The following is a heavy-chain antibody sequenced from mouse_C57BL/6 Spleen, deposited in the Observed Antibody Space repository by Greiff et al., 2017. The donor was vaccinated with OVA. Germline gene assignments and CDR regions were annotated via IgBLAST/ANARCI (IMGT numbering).Heavy chain of an antibody. CDR2: ISSGGSYT. V-gene: IGHV5-6*01. J-gene: IGHJ2*01. CDR1: GYTFSSYG. CDR3: ARRYSDD. Sequence: EVQLVESGGDLVKPGGSLKLSCAASGYTFSSYGMSWVRQTTDKRLEWVATISSGGSYTYYPDSVKGRFTISRDNAKNTLYLQMSSLKAEDTAMYYCARRYSDDWGQGTTLTVSS.